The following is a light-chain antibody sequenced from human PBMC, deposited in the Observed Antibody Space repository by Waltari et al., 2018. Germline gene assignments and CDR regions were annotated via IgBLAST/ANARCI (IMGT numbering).Light chain of an antibody. Sequence: QSVLTQPPSASGTPGQRVTTSCAGSSSNTGSTTVNCFQQLPGTAPKLLISSNNQRPSGVPDRFSASKSGTSASLAISGLQSEDEADYYCAAWDDSLNGWVFGGGTKLTVL. CDR3: AAWDDSLNGWV. CDR1: SSNTGSTT. V-gene: IGLV1-44*01. J-gene: IGLJ3*02. CDR2: SNN.